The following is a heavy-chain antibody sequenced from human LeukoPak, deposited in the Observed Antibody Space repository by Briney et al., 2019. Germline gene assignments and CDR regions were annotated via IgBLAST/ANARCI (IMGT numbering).Heavy chain of an antibody. CDR2: ISHSGST. CDR3: ARGRHYGSGSYFLYYYYGMDV. D-gene: IGHD3-10*01. V-gene: IGHV4-34*01. J-gene: IGHJ6*02. CDR1: GGSISSYY. Sequence: SETLSLTCTVSGGSISSYYWSWIRQPPGKGLEWIGEISHSGSTNYNPSLKSRVTISVDTSKNQFSLKLSSVTAADTAVYYCARGRHYGSGSYFLYYYYGMDVWGQGTTVTVSS.